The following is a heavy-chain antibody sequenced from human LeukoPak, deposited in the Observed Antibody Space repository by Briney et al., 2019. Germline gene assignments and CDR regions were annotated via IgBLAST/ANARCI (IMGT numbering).Heavy chain of an antibody. CDR2: IWYDGSNK. CDR1: GFTFSSYG. Sequence: GGSLRLSCAASGFTFSSYGMHWVRQAPGKGLEWVAVIWYDGSNKYYADSVKGRFTISRDNSKNTLYLQMNSLRAEDTAVYYCARSGLFYGSGSHFDYWGQGTLVTASS. V-gene: IGHV3-33*01. CDR3: ARSGLFYGSGSHFDY. J-gene: IGHJ4*02. D-gene: IGHD3-10*01.